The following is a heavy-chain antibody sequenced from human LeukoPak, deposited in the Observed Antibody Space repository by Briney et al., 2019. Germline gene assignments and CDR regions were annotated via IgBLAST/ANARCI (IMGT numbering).Heavy chain of an antibody. J-gene: IGHJ4*02. CDR3: ARDRGYCSSTSCYRGQYYFDY. V-gene: IGHV1-2*02. D-gene: IGHD2-2*01. CDR1: GYTFTGYY. CDR2: INPNSGGT. Sequence: ASVKVSCKASGYTFTGYYMHWVRQAPGQGLEWMGWINPNSGGTNYAQKFQGRVTMTRDTSISTAYMELSRLRSDDTAVYYCARDRGYCSSTSCYRGQYYFDYWGQGTLVTVSS.